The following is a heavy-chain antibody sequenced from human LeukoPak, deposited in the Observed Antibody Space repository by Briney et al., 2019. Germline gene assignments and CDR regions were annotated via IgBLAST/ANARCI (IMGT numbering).Heavy chain of an antibody. CDR2: ISSSSSYI. Sequence: GGSLRLSCAASGFTFSSYSMNWVRQAPGKGLEWVSSISSSSSYIYYADSVKGRFTISRDNAKNSLYLQMNSLRAEDTAVYYCARDLVSIVVVPAAIGSGYWGQGTLVTVSS. J-gene: IGHJ4*02. V-gene: IGHV3-21*01. D-gene: IGHD2-2*01. CDR3: ARDLVSIVVVPAAIGSGY. CDR1: GFTFSSYS.